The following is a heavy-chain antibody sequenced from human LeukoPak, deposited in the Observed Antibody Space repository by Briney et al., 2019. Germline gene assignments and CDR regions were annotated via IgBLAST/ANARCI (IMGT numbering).Heavy chain of an antibody. J-gene: IGHJ4*02. D-gene: IGHD1-1*01. CDR1: GYTFTSYG. CDR2: ISAYNGNT. V-gene: IGHV1-18*01. CDR3: AVVLYNWNDHPDDY. Sequence: ASVKVSCKASGYTFTSYGISWVRQAPGQGPEWMGWISAYNGNTNYAQKFQGRVTMTTDTSTSTAYMELRSLRSDDTAVYYCAVVLYNWNDHPDDYWGQGTLATVSS.